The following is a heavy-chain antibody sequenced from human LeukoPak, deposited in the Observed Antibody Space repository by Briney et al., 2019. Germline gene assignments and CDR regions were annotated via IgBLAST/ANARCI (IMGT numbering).Heavy chain of an antibody. Sequence: SETLSLTCSVSGGSVSSVISYWSWIRQPPGEGLEWIAYISDSGGSDYNPSLRGRVTISLDTSKNQFSLRLTSVTAADTAVYYCARVAAAGTGPYYWGQGTLVTVSS. CDR3: ARVAAAGTGPYY. V-gene: IGHV4-61*01. CDR2: ISDSGGS. J-gene: IGHJ4*02. CDR1: GGSVSSVISY. D-gene: IGHD6-13*01.